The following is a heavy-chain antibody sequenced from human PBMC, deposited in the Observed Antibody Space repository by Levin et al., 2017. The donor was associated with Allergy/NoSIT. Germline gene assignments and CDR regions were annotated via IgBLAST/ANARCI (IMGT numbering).Heavy chain of an antibody. V-gene: IGHV1-2*02. CDR1: GYTFTGYY. CDR2: INPNSGGT. D-gene: IGHD6-13*01. CDR3: ARYSTGVAAAGKD. J-gene: IGHJ4*02. Sequence: GASVKVSCKASGYTFTGYYMHWVRQAPGQGLEWMGWINPNSGGTNYAQKFQGRVTMTRDTSISTAYMELSRLRSDDTAVYYCARYSTGVAAAGKDWGQGTLVTVSS.